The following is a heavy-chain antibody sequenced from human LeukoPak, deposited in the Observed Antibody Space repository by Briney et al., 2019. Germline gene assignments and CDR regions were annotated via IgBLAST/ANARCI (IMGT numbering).Heavy chain of an antibody. CDR1: GFTFSTYA. D-gene: IGHD2-15*01. CDR3: AKGVSSWQPSHFDY. CDR2: ISYDGSNK. J-gene: IGHJ4*02. V-gene: IGHV3-30*18. Sequence: PGGSLRLSCAASGFTFSTYAMNWVRQAPGKGLEWVAVISYDGSNKYYADSVKGRFTISRDNSKSTLYLQMNSLRAEDTAVYYCAKGVSSWQPSHFDYWGQGTLVTVSS.